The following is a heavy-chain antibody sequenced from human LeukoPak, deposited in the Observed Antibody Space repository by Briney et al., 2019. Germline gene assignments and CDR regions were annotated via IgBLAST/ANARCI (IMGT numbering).Heavy chain of an antibody. CDR3: TRSDSSSPDAFDI. Sequence: GESLKISCKGSGYSFTSYWIGWVRQMPGNGLEWMGIIYPGDSDTRYSPSFQGQVTISADKSFITAYLQWSNLRASDTGMYYCTRSDSSSPDAFDIWGQGTMVTVSS. CDR2: IYPGDSDT. V-gene: IGHV5-51*01. D-gene: IGHD6-13*01. J-gene: IGHJ3*02. CDR1: GYSFTSYW.